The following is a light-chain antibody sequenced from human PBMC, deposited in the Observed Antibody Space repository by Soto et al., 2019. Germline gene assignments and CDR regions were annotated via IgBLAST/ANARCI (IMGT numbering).Light chain of an antibody. CDR3: QQLRT. V-gene: IGKV1-9*01. CDR1: QGISSY. CDR2: AAS. Sequence: DIQLTQSPSFLSACVGDRVTITCRASQGISSYLAWYQQKPGKAPKLLIYAASTLQSGVPSRFSGSGSGTEFTLTISSLQPEDFATYYCQQLRTFGQGTKLEIK. J-gene: IGKJ2*01.